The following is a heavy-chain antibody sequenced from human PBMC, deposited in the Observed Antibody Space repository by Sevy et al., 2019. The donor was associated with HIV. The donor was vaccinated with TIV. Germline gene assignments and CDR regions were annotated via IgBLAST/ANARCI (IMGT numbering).Heavy chain of an antibody. V-gene: IGHV1-69*06. J-gene: IGHJ3*02. Sequence: ASVKVSCKASGGTFSSYAISWVRQAPGQGLEWMGGIIPIFGTANYAQKFQGRVTITADKSTSTAYMELSSLRSEDTAGYYCATYYGSGSYYKGSGAFDIWGQGTMVTVSS. CDR2: IIPIFGTA. D-gene: IGHD3-10*01. CDR1: GGTFSSYA. CDR3: ATYYGSGSYYKGSGAFDI.